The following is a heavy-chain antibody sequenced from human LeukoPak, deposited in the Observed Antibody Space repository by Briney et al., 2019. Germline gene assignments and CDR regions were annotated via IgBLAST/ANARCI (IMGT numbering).Heavy chain of an antibody. CDR2: ISYDGSNK. D-gene: IGHD3-22*01. CDR3: ARAPDGYEAFDI. CDR1: GFTFSSYA. Sequence: SGRSLRLSCAASGFTFSSYAMHWVRQAPGKGLEWVAVISYDGSNKYYADSVKGRFTISRDNSKNTLYLQMNSLRAEDTAVYYCARAPDGYEAFDIWGQGTMVTVSS. J-gene: IGHJ3*02. V-gene: IGHV3-30-3*01.